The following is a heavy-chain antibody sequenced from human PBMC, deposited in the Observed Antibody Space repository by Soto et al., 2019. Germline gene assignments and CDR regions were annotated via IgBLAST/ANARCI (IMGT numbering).Heavy chain of an antibody. Sequence: SETLSLTCAVSGGSISSGGYSWSWIRQPPGKGLEWIGSIYYSGSTYYNPSLKSRVTISVDTSKNQFSLKLSSVTAADTAVYYCARAGDSSGPVALGYWGQGALVTVSS. CDR2: IYYSGST. D-gene: IGHD6-19*01. J-gene: IGHJ4*02. CDR1: GGSISSGGYS. V-gene: IGHV4-30-2*01. CDR3: ARAGDSSGPVALGY.